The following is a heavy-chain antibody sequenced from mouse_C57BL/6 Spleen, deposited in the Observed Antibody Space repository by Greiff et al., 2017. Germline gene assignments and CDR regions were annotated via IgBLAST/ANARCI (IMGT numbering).Heavy chain of an antibody. CDR3: AREELSRRSYYFDY. CDR1: GYTFTSYW. V-gene: IGHV1-52*01. Sequence: QVQLQQPGAELVRPGSSVKLSCKASGYTFTSYWMHWVKQRPIQGLEWIGNIDPSDSETHYNQKFKDKATLTVDKSSSTAYMQLSSLTSEDSAVYYCAREELSRRSYYFDYWGQGTTLTVSS. CDR2: IDPSDSET. J-gene: IGHJ2*01.